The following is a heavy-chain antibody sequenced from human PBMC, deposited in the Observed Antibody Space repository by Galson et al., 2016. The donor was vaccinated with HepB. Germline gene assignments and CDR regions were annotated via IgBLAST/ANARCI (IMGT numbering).Heavy chain of an antibody. V-gene: IGHV4-39*01. Sequence: SETLSLTCTVSGGSISSTNSYWGWIRQPPGKGLERIGSVYYTGSTYYNPSLKTRVTISEDTSKNQFSLKLSSVTAADTAVYSCARHVLAFSYAMDVWGQGTTVTVFS. CDR2: VYYTGST. CDR1: GGSISSTNSY. CDR3: ARHVLAFSYAMDV. D-gene: IGHD3-3*01. J-gene: IGHJ6*02.